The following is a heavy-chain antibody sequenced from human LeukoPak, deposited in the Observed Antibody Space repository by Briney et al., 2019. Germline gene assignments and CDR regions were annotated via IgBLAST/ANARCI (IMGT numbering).Heavy chain of an antibody. D-gene: IGHD1-26*01. CDR1: GGSITTYC. CDR2: IHHSVSP. J-gene: IGHJ4*02. V-gene: IGHV4-59*01. Sequence: KPSETLSLTCTVSGGSITTYCWSWLRQSPGRGLEWIGYIHHSVSPTYNPTLKSRVTISVDTSKNQFSLKVSSVTAADTAVYYCARDILMVGATHYFDYWGQGTLVTVSS. CDR3: ARDILMVGATHYFDY.